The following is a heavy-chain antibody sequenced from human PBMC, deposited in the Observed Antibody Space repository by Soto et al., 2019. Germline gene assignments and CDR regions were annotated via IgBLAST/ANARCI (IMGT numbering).Heavy chain of an antibody. V-gene: IGHV4-34*01. Sequence: SETLSLTCAVYGGSFSGYYWSWIRQPPGKGLEWIGEINHSVSTNYNPSLKSRVTISVDTSKNQFSLKLSSVTAADTAVYYCARITMVRGVVHYYYYSMDVWGQGTKVTVSS. CDR1: GGSFSGYY. J-gene: IGHJ6*02. CDR3: ARITMVRGVVHYYYYSMDV. CDR2: INHSVST. D-gene: IGHD3-10*01.